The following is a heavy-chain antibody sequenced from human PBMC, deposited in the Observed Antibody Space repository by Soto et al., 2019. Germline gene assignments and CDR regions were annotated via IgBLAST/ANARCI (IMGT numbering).Heavy chain of an antibody. CDR3: AARYSSSWYEGGFDP. CDR2: IVVGSGNT. CDR1: GFTFTSSA. V-gene: IGHV1-58*01. D-gene: IGHD6-13*01. Sequence: SVKVSCKASGFTFTSSAVQWVRQARGQRLEWIGWIVVGSGNTNYAQKFQERVTITRDMSTSTAYMELSSLRSEDTAAYYCAARYSSSWYEGGFDPWGQGTLVTVSS. J-gene: IGHJ5*02.